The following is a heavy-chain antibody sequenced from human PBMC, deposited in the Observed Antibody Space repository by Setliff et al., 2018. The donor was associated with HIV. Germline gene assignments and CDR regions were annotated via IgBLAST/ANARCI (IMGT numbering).Heavy chain of an antibody. V-gene: IGHV4-34*01. CDR2: ISSRGYVDPT. J-gene: IGHJ3*01. CDR1: GGSFSGYY. Sequence: SETLSLTCAVYGGSFSGYYWSWIRQPPGKGLEWIGCISSRGYVDPTDYNPSLRSRVTMSIDTSAHPFSSNTPFSLNLKSMTAADTAVYYCARGPNTHFDVWGQGTKVTVSS. CDR3: ARGPNTHFDV.